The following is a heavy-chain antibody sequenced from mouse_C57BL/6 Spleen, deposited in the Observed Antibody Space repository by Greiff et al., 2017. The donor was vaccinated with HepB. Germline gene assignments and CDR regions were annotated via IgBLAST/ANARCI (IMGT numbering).Heavy chain of an antibody. D-gene: IGHD2-4*01. CDR2: ISSGSSTI. J-gene: IGHJ3*01. CDR3: ARTGDYDYDDGCAY. Sequence: EVQLVESGGGLVKPGGSLKLSCAASGFTFSDYGMHWVRQAPEKGLEWVAYISSGSSTIYYADTVKGRFTISRDNANNTLFLQMTSLRSEETARYYGARTGDYDYDDGCAYWGQGTLVTVSA. V-gene: IGHV5-17*01. CDR1: GFTFSDYG.